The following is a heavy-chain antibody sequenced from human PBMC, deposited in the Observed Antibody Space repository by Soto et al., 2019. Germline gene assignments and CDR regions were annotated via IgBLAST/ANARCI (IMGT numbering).Heavy chain of an antibody. D-gene: IGHD3-3*01. CDR3: ARDWVPYYDFWSGYYYYGMDV. CDR2: IWYDGSNK. J-gene: IGHJ6*02. CDR1: GFTFSSYG. V-gene: IGHV3-33*01. Sequence: GGSLRLSCAASGFTFSSYGMHWVRQAPGKGLEWVAVIWYDGSNKYYADSVKGRFTISRDNSKDTLYLQMNSLRAEDTAVYYCARDWVPYYDFWSGYYYYGMDVWGQGTTVTVSS.